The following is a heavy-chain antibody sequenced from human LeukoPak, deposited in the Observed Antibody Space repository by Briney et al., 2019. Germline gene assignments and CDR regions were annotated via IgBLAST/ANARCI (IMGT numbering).Heavy chain of an antibody. CDR3: ARLSGEYASSPLDY. CDR2: TSSSSTTI. CDR1: GFTFSDYY. Sequence: GGSLRLSCAASGFTFSDYYMSWIRQAPGKGLEWVSYTSSSSTTIYYADSVKGRFTISRDNAKNSVYLQMNSLRAEDTAVHYCARLSGEYASSPLDYWGQGTLVTVSS. V-gene: IGHV3-11*01. J-gene: IGHJ4*02. D-gene: IGHD3-16*01.